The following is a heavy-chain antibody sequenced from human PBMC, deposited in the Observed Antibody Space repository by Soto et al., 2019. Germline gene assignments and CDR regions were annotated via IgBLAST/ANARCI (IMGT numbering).Heavy chain of an antibody. Sequence: GASVKVSCKASGGTFSSYAISWVRQAPGQGLEWMGGIIPIFGTANYAQKFQGRVTITADESTSTAYMELSSLRSEDTAVYYCARQGIAARPLLYYYYGMDVWGQGTTVTVSS. CDR3: ARQGIAARPLLYYYYGMDV. V-gene: IGHV1-69*13. D-gene: IGHD6-6*01. CDR1: GGTFSSYA. CDR2: IIPIFGTA. J-gene: IGHJ6*02.